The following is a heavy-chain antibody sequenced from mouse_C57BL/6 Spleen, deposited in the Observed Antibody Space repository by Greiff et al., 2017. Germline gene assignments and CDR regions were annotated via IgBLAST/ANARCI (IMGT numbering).Heavy chain of an antibody. Sequence: QVQLQQPGAELVRPGSSVKLSCKASGYTFTSYWMHWVKQRPIQGLEWIGNIDPSDSETHYNPKFKDKATLTVDKSSSTAYMQLSSLTSEDSAVYYCARSVYYGSSYYYAMDYWGQGTSVTVSS. D-gene: IGHD1-1*01. CDR3: ARSVYYGSSYYYAMDY. J-gene: IGHJ4*01. CDR2: IDPSDSET. V-gene: IGHV1-52*01. CDR1: GYTFTSYW.